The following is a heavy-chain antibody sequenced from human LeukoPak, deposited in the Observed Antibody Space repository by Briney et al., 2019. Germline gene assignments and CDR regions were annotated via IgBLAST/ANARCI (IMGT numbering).Heavy chain of an antibody. CDR2: IDPSDSYA. CDR1: GYIFTSYW. Sequence: GESLKISCKCSGYIFTSYWISWVRQMPGKGLEWMGRIDPSDSYANYSPSFQGHVTISADKAISTADLQWSSLKASDTAMYYCARGSSGWSFDYWGQGTLVTVSS. V-gene: IGHV5-10-1*01. D-gene: IGHD6-19*01. J-gene: IGHJ4*02. CDR3: ARGSSGWSFDY.